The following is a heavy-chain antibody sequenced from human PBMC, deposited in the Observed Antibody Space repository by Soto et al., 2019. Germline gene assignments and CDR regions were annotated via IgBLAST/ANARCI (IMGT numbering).Heavy chain of an antibody. CDR3: ARDSVAARPAGYYYYYMDV. J-gene: IGHJ6*03. Sequence: GGSLRLSCAASGFTFSSYGMHWVRQAPGKGLEWVAVIWYDGSNKYYADSVKGRFTISRDNSKNTLYLQMNSLRAEDTAVYYCARDSVAARPAGYYYYYMDVWGKGTTVTVSS. CDR2: IWYDGSNK. CDR1: GFTFSSYG. D-gene: IGHD6-6*01. V-gene: IGHV3-33*01.